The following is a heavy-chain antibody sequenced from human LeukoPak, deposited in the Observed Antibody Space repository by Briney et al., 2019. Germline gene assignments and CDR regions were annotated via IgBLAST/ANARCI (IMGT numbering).Heavy chain of an antibody. J-gene: IGHJ5*02. CDR2: IIPIFGTA. D-gene: IGHD3-10*01. CDR1: GGTFSSYA. CDR3: ARVSGGSGRKGWFDP. V-gene: IGHV1-69*13. Sequence: ASVKVSCKASGGTFSSYAISWVRQAPGQGLGWMGGIIPIFGTANYAQKSQGRVTITADESTSTAYMELSSLRSEDTAVYYCARVSGGSGRKGWFDPWGQGTLVTVSS.